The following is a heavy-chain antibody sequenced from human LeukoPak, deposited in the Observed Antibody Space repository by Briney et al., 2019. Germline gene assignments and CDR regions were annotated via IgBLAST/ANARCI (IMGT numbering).Heavy chain of an antibody. J-gene: IGHJ3*02. CDR1: GFTFSSYS. Sequence: GGSLRLSCAASGFTFSSYSMNWVRQAPGKGLEWVSSISSSSSHIYYADSVKGRFTISRDNAKNSLYLQMNSLRAEDTAVYYCARYLMAFDIWGQGTMVTVSS. D-gene: IGHD2-8*01. CDR3: ARYLMAFDI. CDR2: ISSSSSHI. V-gene: IGHV3-21*01.